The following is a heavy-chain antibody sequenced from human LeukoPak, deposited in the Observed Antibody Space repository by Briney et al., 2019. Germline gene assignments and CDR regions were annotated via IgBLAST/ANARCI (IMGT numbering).Heavy chain of an antibody. CDR3: ARGEYSSGLDS. V-gene: IGHV3-21*01. D-gene: IGHD6-19*01. Sequence: GGSLRLSCAASGVTFSSYSMNWVRQAPGKGREWVSSISGSSSYIYYGDSEKGRFTISRDNAKNSLYLQMNSLRAEDTAVSYCARGEYSSGLDSWGQGTLVTVSS. J-gene: IGHJ4*02. CDR1: GVTFSSYS. CDR2: ISGSSSYI.